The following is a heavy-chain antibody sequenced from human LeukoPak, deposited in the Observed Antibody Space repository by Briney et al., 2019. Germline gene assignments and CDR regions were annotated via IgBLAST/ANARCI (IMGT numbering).Heavy chain of an antibody. J-gene: IGHJ4*02. V-gene: IGHV4-59*01. Sequence: SETLSLTCTVSGGSISSYYWSWIRQPPGKGLEWIGYIYYSGSTNYNPSLKSRVTISVDTSKNQFSLKLSSVTAADTAVYYCARTFIPRYSCGLYYFDYWGQGTLVTVSS. CDR2: IYYSGST. CDR3: ARTFIPRYSCGLYYFDY. D-gene: IGHD5-18*01. CDR1: GGSISSYY.